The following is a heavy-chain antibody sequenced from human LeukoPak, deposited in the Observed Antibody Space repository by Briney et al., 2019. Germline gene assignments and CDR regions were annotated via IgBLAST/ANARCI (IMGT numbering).Heavy chain of an antibody. CDR1: GGTFSSYA. V-gene: IGHV1-2*02. CDR2: INPHSGGT. CDR3: ARATAASDAFEI. J-gene: IGHJ3*02. Sequence: ASVKVSCKASGGTFSSYAISWVRQAPGQGLEWMGWINPHSGGTNYAQKFKGRVTMTSDTSISTAYMELSRVRSDDSAVYYCARATAASDAFEIWGQGTLVTVSS. D-gene: IGHD5-18*01.